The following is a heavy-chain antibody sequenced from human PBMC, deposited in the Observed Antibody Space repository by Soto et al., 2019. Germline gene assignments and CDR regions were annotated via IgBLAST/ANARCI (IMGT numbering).Heavy chain of an antibody. CDR2: MNPNSGNT. D-gene: IGHD1-26*01. V-gene: IGHV1-8*01. CDR1: GYTFTSYD. J-gene: IGHJ5*02. Sequence: GASVKVSCKASGYTFTSYDINWVRQATGQGLEWMGWMNPNSGNTGYAQKFQGRVTMTTDTSTSTAYMELRSLRSDDTAVYYCARSGATGPRNWFDPWGQGTLVTVSS. CDR3: ARSGATGPRNWFDP.